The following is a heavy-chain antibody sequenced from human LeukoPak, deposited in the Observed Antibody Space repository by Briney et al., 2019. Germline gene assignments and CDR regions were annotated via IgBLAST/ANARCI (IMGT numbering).Heavy chain of an antibody. CDR3: ARARPRDGVDV. CDR1: GFTFSSYS. Sequence: GGSLRLSCAASGFTFSSYSMNWVRQAPGKGLEWVSSISSSSTYIYYADSVKGRFTISRDNAKNSLYVQMNSLRAEDTAVYYCARARPRDGVDVWGQGTTVTVSS. CDR2: ISSSSTYI. J-gene: IGHJ6*02. V-gene: IGHV3-21*01.